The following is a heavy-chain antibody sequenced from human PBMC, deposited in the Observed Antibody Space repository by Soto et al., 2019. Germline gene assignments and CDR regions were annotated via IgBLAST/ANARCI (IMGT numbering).Heavy chain of an antibody. CDR2: ISYDGSNK. CDR3: AKDLLY. Sequence: WGSLRLSCAASGFTFCSYGMHWVRQAPGKGLEWVAVISYDGSNKYYADSVKGRFTISRDNSKNTLYLQMNSLRAEDTAVYYCAKDLLYWGQGTLVTVSS. J-gene: IGHJ4*02. V-gene: IGHV3-30*18. CDR1: GFTFCSYG. D-gene: IGHD1-26*01.